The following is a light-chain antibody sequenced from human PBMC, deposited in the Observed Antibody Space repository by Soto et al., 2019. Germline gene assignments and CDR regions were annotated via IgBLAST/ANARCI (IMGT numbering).Light chain of an antibody. CDR1: QSVSSY. V-gene: IGKV3-11*01. CDR3: QQRRNWPPLT. J-gene: IGKJ4*01. Sequence: EIVLTQSPATLSLSPGERATLSCRTSQSVSSYLAWYQQKPGQAPRLLIYDASNRATGIPARFSGSGSGIDFTLTISSLEPEDFAVYYCQQRRNWPPLTFGGGTKVEIK. CDR2: DAS.